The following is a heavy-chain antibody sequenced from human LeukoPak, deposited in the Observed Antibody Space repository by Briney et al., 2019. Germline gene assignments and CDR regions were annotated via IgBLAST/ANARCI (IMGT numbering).Heavy chain of an antibody. Sequence: GGSLRLSCAASGFTFSNYDMHWVRHAAGKGLEWVSGIGTAGDTYYPGSVKGRLTISRENTKKSLYLHMNSLSAGDTAVYYCASSPAYSSSWYAIDNWGQGTLVTVSS. CDR1: GFTFSNYD. CDR3: ASSPAYSSSWYAIDN. D-gene: IGHD6-13*01. CDR2: IGTAGDT. J-gene: IGHJ4*02. V-gene: IGHV3-13*01.